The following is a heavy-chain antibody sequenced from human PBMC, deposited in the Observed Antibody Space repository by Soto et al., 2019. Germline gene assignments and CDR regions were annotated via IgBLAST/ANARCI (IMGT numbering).Heavy chain of an antibody. V-gene: IGHV3-21*04. Sequence: GGSLRLSCAASGFTFSSYSMNWVRKAPGKGLERVSSISSSSSYMYYADSVKCRFTIARENAKNSLYLQMNSLIAEDTAVYYCARLDDSSSSYFDYWGQGTLVTVSS. CDR1: GFTFSSYS. CDR2: ISSSSSYM. J-gene: IGHJ4*02. D-gene: IGHD6-6*01. CDR3: ARLDDSSSSYFDY.